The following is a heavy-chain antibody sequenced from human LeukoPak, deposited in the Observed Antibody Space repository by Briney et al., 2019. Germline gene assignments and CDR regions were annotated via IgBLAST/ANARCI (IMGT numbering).Heavy chain of an antibody. CDR1: GGTFSSYA. Sequence: ASVKVSCKASGGTFSSYAISWVRQAPGQGLEWMGGIIPIFGTANYAQKFQGRVTITADKSTSTAYMELSSLRSGDTAVYYCARRSTYSGSYYAPFDYWGQGTLVTVSS. V-gene: IGHV1-69*06. CDR3: ARRSTYSGSYYAPFDY. CDR2: IIPIFGTA. D-gene: IGHD1-26*01. J-gene: IGHJ4*02.